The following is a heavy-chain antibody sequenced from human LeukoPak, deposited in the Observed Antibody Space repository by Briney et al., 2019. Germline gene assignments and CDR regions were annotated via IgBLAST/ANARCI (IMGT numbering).Heavy chain of an antibody. CDR2: ISYDGSDQ. CDR1: GFTFRSYA. D-gene: IGHD2-2*01. J-gene: IGHJ4*02. V-gene: IGHV3-30*15. Sequence: PGGSLRLSCAASGFTFRSYAMHWVRQAPGKGLEWVAVISYDGSDQYYADSVKGRFTISRDNSRNTLYLQLSSLRAEDTAVYYCARESIVVVPGDYWGQGTLVTVSS. CDR3: ARESIVVVPGDY.